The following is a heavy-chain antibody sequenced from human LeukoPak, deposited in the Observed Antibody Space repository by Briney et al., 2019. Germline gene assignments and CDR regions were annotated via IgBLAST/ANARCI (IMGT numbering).Heavy chain of an antibody. CDR3: ARVPTDNNCSSTSCPFDY. CDR2: IIPILGIA. Sequence: SVKVSCKASGGTFSSYAISWVRQAPGQGLEWMGRIIPILGIANYAQKFQGRVTITADKSTSTAYMELSSLRSEDTAVYYCARVPTDNNCSSTSCPFDYWGQGTLVTVS. V-gene: IGHV1-69*04. CDR1: GGTFSSYA. J-gene: IGHJ4*02. D-gene: IGHD2-2*01.